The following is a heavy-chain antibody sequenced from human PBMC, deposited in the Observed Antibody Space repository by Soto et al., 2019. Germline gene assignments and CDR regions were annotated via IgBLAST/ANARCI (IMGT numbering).Heavy chain of an antibody. CDR3: TDTWGYSSGSYYFDY. D-gene: IGHD6-19*01. Sequence: EVQLLESGGGLVQPGGSLRLSCAASGFSFSTYAMGWVRQVPGKGLEWVSSINAGGSTTNYADSVKGRFTISRDNSENTLYLQMNSVRVEDTAIYSCTDTWGYSSGSYYFDYWGQGTLVTVSP. J-gene: IGHJ4*02. CDR2: INAGGSTT. V-gene: IGHV3-23*01. CDR1: GFSFSTYA.